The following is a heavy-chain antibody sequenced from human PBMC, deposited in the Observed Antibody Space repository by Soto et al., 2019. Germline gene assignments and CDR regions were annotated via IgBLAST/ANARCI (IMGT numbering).Heavy chain of an antibody. V-gene: IGHV1-3*01. CDR3: ARDTTGTTFDY. Sequence: QVQLVQSGAEVKKPGASVKVSCKASGYTFTSYAMHWVRQAPGQRLEWMGWINAGNGNTKYSQKFQGRVTIARDTSASTAYMELSSLRSEDTAVYYCARDTTGTTFDYWGQGTLVTVSS. CDR2: INAGNGNT. D-gene: IGHD1-1*01. J-gene: IGHJ4*02. CDR1: GYTFTSYA.